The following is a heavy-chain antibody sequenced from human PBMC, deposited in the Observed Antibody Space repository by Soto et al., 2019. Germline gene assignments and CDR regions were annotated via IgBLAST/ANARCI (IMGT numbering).Heavy chain of an antibody. CDR2: TTAILGTR. D-gene: IGHD5-18*01. CDR3: AAGDSSDTGDH. CDR1: GDTLSHYG. Sequence: SVKVSCKASGDTLSHYGVSWVRQVPGKGLEWMGGTTAILGTRDYAQKFQGRMTITSDESTTTSYMELNSLTPDDTAVYYCAAGDSSDTGDHWGQGTLVTVSS. V-gene: IGHV1-69*13. J-gene: IGHJ4*02.